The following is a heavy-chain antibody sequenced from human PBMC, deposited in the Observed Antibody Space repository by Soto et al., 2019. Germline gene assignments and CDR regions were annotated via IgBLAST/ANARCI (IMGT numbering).Heavy chain of an antibody. CDR1: GGIFSTYA. J-gene: IGHJ4*02. V-gene: IGHV1-69*01. Sequence: QVQLVQSGAEVKKPGSSVKVSCKASGGIFSTYAISWLRQAPGQGLEWMGGIIPLFGTPNYAQRFQGRVTITADESTSTAYMELSRLRCENTAVYYCARDLYDYGSRNYYNRMYFWGQGTLVTVSS. CDR3: ARDLYDYGSRNYYNRMYF. D-gene: IGHD3-10*01. CDR2: IIPLFGTP.